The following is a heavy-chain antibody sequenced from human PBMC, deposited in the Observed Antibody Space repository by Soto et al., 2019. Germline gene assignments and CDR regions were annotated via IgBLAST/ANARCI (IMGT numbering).Heavy chain of an antibody. Sequence: EVQLLESGGGLVQPGGSLRLSCAASGFTFSSYAMSWVRQAPGKGLEWVSAISDSGGSTYYADSVKGRFTISRDNSKNTLYLQMNSLRAEDTAVYYCAKDHHRGIRYNWFDPWGQGTLVTVSS. CDR3: AKDHHRGIRYNWFDP. J-gene: IGHJ5*02. CDR1: GFTFSSYA. CDR2: ISDSGGST. D-gene: IGHD3-10*01. V-gene: IGHV3-23*01.